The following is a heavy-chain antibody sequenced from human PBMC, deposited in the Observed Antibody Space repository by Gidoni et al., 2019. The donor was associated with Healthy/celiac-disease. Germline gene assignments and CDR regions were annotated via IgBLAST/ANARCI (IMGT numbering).Heavy chain of an antibody. CDR2: IYHRGGT. Sequence: QLQLQESGSGLVKPSQTLSLTCAVPGGSISSGGYSWSGIRPPPGKGREWIGYIYHRGGTYYNPSLKGRVTISVYRSKNQFSLKLSAVTAADTAVYYCARAQGFGESFDYWGQGTLVTVSS. CDR3: ARAQGFGESFDY. CDR1: GGSISSGGYS. J-gene: IGHJ4*02. V-gene: IGHV4-30-2*01. D-gene: IGHD3-10*01.